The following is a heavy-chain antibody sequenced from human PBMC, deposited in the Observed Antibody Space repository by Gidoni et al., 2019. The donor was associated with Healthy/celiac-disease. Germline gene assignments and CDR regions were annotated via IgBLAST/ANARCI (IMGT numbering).Heavy chain of an antibody. D-gene: IGHD3-10*01. CDR1: GFPFSSYA. V-gene: IGHV3-30-3*01. J-gene: IGHJ4*02. Sequence: QVQLVESGGGVVQPGRSLRLSCAASGFPFSSYAMHWVRQAPGKGLEWVAVISYDGSNKYYADSVKGRFTISRDNSKNTLYLQMNSLRAEDTAVYYCARDGVRQLWFGELLSYYFDYWGQGTLVTVSS. CDR3: ARDGVRQLWFGELLSYYFDY. CDR2: ISYDGSNK.